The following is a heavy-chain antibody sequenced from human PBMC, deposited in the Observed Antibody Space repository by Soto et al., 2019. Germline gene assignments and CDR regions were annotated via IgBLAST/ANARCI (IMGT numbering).Heavy chain of an antibody. J-gene: IGHJ4*02. D-gene: IGHD4-17*01. CDR2: IYYSGST. CDR3: ARRYGVYFDY. V-gene: IGHV4-59*08. CDR1: GGSISSYY. Sequence: SETLSLTCTVSGGSISSYYWSWIRQPPGKGLEWIGYIYYSGSTNYNPSHKSRVNISVDTSKNQFSLKLSSVTSADTAVYYCARRYGVYFDYWGQGTLVTVSS.